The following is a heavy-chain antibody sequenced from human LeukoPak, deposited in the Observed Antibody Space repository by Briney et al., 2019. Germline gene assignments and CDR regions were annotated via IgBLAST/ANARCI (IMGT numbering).Heavy chain of an antibody. V-gene: IGHV1-18*04. D-gene: IGHD5-12*01. J-gene: IGHJ5*02. Sequence: ASVKLSCKASGYTFTGYGISWVRQAPGQGLEWMGWFSAYNGNTNYAQKFQGRVTMTTDTSTSTAYMELRSLRSDDTAVYYCAREEYRGYDYYSELLDPWGQGTLVTVSS. CDR1: GYTFTGYG. CDR3: AREEYRGYDYYSELLDP. CDR2: FSAYNGNT.